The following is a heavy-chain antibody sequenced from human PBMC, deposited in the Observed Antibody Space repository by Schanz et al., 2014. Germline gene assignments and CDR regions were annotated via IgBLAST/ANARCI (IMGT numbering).Heavy chain of an antibody. D-gene: IGHD6-19*01. J-gene: IGHJ6*02. CDR2: ISNSGTYT. CDR3: ASVIMVAGNHRDGRDV. Sequence: EVQLVESGGGLVQPGGSLRLSCAASAFIFRSYSMHWVRQAPGKGLEWISYISNSGTYTKYADSVKGRFVISRDNARSSLYLQMSSLRDGDTAVYYCASVIMVAGNHRDGRDVWGRGTTVIVSS. CDR1: AFIFRSYS. V-gene: IGHV3-48*02.